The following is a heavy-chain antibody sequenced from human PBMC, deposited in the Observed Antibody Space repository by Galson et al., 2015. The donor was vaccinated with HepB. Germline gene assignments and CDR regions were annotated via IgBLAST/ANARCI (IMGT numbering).Heavy chain of an antibody. V-gene: IGHV3-21*01. Sequence: SLRLSRAAAGFTFSPYTMTWVRQAPGKGLEWVSSIISSSSSIYYADSVKGRFTISRDNAKDSLYLQMNSLRAEDTAVYYCARERGGYYYDFWGQGTLVTVSS. CDR3: ARERGGYYYDF. J-gene: IGHJ4*02. CDR2: IISSSSSI. D-gene: IGHD3-22*01. CDR1: GFTFSPYT.